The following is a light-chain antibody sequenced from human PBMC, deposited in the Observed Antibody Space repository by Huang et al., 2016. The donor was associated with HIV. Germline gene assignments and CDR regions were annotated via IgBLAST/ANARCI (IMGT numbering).Light chain of an antibody. CDR1: QHIIHY. CDR3: QQSYRTPRT. J-gene: IGKJ2*02. V-gene: IGKV1-39*01. CDR2: AAT. Sequence: DIQMTQSPSSLAASVGDRVTITFRASQHIIHYLNWYQQKPGKAPPPLSYAATNLQDWVPFRFSGSVSETDFTLTINNLQPEDFATYYCQQSYRTPRTFGQGTKLGIK.